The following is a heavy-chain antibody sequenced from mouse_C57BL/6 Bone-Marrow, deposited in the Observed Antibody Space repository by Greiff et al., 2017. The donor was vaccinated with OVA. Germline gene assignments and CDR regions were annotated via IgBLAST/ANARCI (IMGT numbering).Heavy chain of an antibody. CDR3: AREDDYVDY. D-gene: IGHD2-3*01. J-gene: IGHJ2*01. CDR1: GYTFTSYW. V-gene: IGHV1-59*01. Sequence: QVQLKQPGAELVRPGTSVKLSCKASGYTFTSYWMHWVKQRPGQGLEWIGVIDPSDSYTNYNQKFKGKATLTVDTASSTAYMQLSSLTSEDSAVYYCAREDDYVDYWGQGTTLTVSS. CDR2: IDPSDSYT.